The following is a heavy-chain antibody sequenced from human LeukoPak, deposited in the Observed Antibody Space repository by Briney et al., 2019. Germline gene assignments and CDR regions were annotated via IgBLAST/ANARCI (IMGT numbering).Heavy chain of an antibody. V-gene: IGHV4-61*02. D-gene: IGHD2/OR15-2a*01. Sequence: PSETLSLTCTVSGGSISSGSYYWSWIRQPAGKGLEWIGRIYTSGSTNYNPSLKSRVTISVDTSKNQFSLKLSSVTAADTAVYYCVRDTTGGWFDPWGQGTLVTVSS. CDR3: VRDTTGGWFDP. CDR1: GGSISSGSYY. CDR2: IYTSGST. J-gene: IGHJ5*02.